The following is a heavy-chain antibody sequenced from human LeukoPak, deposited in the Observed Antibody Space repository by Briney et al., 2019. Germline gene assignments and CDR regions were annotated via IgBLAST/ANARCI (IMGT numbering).Heavy chain of an antibody. CDR1: GGTFSSYA. CDR2: INPIFGTA. D-gene: IGHD4-11*01. Sequence: SVKVSCKASGGTFSSYAISWVRQAPGQGLEWMGGINPIFGTANYAQKFQGRVTITADESTSTAYMELSSLRSEDTAVYYCARKMRSNYVSYYYYGMDVWGQGTTVTVSS. J-gene: IGHJ6*02. V-gene: IGHV1-69*13. CDR3: ARKMRSNYVSYYYYGMDV.